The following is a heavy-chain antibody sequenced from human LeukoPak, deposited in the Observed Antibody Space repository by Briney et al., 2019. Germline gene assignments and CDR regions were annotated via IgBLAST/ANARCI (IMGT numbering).Heavy chain of an antibody. V-gene: IGHV6-1*01. CDR1: GDSVSSKSAT. D-gene: IGHD6-6*01. J-gene: IGHJ4*02. CDR3: AKVGGPFSSSSRFDC. Sequence: SQTLSLTCVISGDSVSSKSATWSSIRQSPSRGLEWLGRTYYRSKWYNDYAVSVKSRITINPDTSKNQFSLQLNSVTPEDTAVYYCAKVGGPFSSSSRFDCWGQGTLVTVSS. CDR2: TYYRSKWYN.